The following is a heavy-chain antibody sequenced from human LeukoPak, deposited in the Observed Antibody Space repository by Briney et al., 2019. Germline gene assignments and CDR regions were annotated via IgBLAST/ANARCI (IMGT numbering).Heavy chain of an antibody. CDR2: INPSGGST. V-gene: IGHV1-46*01. CDR3: ARAHDFGGVWGDYFDY. Sequence: ASVKVSCKASGYTFTCYYMHWVRQAPGQGLEWMGIINPSGGSTSYAQKFQGRVTMTRDTSTSTVYMELSSLRSEDTAVYYCARAHDFGGVWGDYFDYWGQGTLVTVSS. CDR1: GYTFTCYY. D-gene: IGHD3-16*01. J-gene: IGHJ4*02.